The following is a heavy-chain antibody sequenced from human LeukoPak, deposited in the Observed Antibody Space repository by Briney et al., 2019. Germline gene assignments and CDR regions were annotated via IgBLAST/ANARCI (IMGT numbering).Heavy chain of an antibody. Sequence: SETLSLTCTVSGYSITSGYNWAWIRPPPGKVLAWIGTNYHSGSAYYNPSLKSRVTISVDTSKNQFSLKLSSVTAADTAVYYCVRYCSSTTCYTRAVDYWGQGTLVTVSS. CDR3: VRYCSSTTCYTRAVDY. V-gene: IGHV4-38-2*02. J-gene: IGHJ4*02. CDR2: NYHSGSA. CDR1: GYSITSGYN. D-gene: IGHD2-2*02.